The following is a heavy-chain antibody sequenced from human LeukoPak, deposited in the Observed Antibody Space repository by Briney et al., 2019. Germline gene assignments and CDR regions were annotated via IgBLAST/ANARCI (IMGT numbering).Heavy chain of an antibody. Sequence: SETLSLTCTVSGGSISSDGYYWSWIRQHPGKGLEWIGYIYYSGSTYYNPSLKSRVTISVDTSKNQFSLKLSSVTAADTAVYYCARDRGYGDYPYYFDYWGQGTLVTVSS. V-gene: IGHV4-31*03. J-gene: IGHJ4*02. CDR3: ARDRGYGDYPYYFDY. CDR1: GGSISSDGYY. CDR2: IYYSGST. D-gene: IGHD4-17*01.